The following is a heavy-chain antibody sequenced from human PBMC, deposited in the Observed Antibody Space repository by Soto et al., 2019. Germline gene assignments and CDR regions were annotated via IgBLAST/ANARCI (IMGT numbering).Heavy chain of an antibody. J-gene: IGHJ4*02. Sequence: QVQLQESGPGLVKPSQTLSLTCTVSGGSIRSGGYYWSWIRNHPGKGLEWFGYIYYIGSTYYNPSLKSRVTISVDTSKNQFSLKLSSVTAADTAVYYCAGHDYGDYYFDYWGQGTLVTVSS. CDR1: GGSIRSGGYY. CDR2: IYYIGST. CDR3: AGHDYGDYYFDY. D-gene: IGHD4-17*01. V-gene: IGHV4-31*03.